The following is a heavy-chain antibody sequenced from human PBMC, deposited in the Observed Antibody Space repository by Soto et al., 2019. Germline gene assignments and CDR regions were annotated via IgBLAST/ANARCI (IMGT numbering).Heavy chain of an antibody. J-gene: IGHJ4*02. D-gene: IGHD3-22*01. CDR2: LSAYKDNT. Sequence: ASVKVSCKASGYTFTRYRISCVRHAPRQGLEWMGWLSAYKDNTNYAQMITGRVTMTTDTSTSTAYMELRSLRSDDTAVYYCARDYYDSSGYYPSPFAYWGQGTLVTVYS. CDR3: ARDYYDSSGYYPSPFAY. V-gene: IGHV1-18*01. CDR1: GYTFTRYR.